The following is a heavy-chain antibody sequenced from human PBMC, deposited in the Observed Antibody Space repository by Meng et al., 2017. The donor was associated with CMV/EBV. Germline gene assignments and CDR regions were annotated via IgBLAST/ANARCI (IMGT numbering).Heavy chain of an antibody. CDR2: ISYDGSNK. CDR3: AREYYDFWSGYYTGAVGWFDP. D-gene: IGHD3-3*01. CDR1: A. J-gene: IGHJ5*02. V-gene: IGHV3-30-3*01. Sequence: AMSRGRKAPGKGLEWVAVISYDGSNKYYADSVKGRCTITRDNSKNTLYLQMSSLRAEDTAVYYCAREYYDFWSGYYTGAVGWFDPWGQGTLVTVSS.